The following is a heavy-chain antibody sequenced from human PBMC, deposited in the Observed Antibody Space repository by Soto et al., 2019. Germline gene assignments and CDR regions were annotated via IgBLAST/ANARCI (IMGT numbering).Heavy chain of an antibody. D-gene: IGHD4-17*01. Sequence: QLQLQESGSGLVKPSQTLSLTCAVSGGSISSGGYSWSWIRQPPGKGLEWIGYIYHSGSTYYNPSLXGXAXIXXDRSKHQFSLKLSSVTAADTAVYYCASGLVTTLHYWGQGTLVTVSS. CDR3: ASGLVTTLHY. V-gene: IGHV4-30-2*01. CDR1: GGSISSGGYS. J-gene: IGHJ4*02. CDR2: IYHSGST.